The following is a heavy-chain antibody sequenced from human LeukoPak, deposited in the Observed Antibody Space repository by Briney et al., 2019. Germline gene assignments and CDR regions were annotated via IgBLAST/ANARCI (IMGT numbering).Heavy chain of an antibody. CDR1: GFTFRSYE. V-gene: IGHV3-48*03. CDR3: ARGSFWALDY. D-gene: IGHD7-27*01. J-gene: IGHJ4*02. Sequence: GALRLSCAASGFTFRSYEMNWVRQTPGKGLEWVSYIGSSGGTIYYADSVKGRFTISRDNAKNSLYLQMNSLRAEDTAVYYCARGSFWALDYWGQGTLVTVSS. CDR2: IGSSGGTI.